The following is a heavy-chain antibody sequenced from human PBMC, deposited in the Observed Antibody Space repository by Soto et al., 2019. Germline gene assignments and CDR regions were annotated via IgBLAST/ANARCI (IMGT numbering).Heavy chain of an antibody. V-gene: IGHV3-15*01. Sequence: PRGSLRLSCAASAFTFTNAWMTWVRQAPGNGLEWVGCIKSKTDGGTTDYAAPVKGRFTISRDDSKNTLYLQMNSLKTEDTAVYYCSTVAWFGYGMDVWGKGTTVTVSS. CDR1: AFTFTNAW. CDR2: IKSKTDGGTT. D-gene: IGHD3-10*01. CDR3: STVAWFGYGMDV. J-gene: IGHJ6*04.